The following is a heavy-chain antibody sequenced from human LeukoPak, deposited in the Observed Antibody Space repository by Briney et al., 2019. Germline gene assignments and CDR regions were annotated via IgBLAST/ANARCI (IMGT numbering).Heavy chain of an antibody. V-gene: IGHV3-23*01. CDR1: GITFGNYA. CDR2: VSGSGGST. Sequence: GGSLRLTCAASGITFGNYAMSWVRQAPGTGLEWVSSVSGSGGSTYYADTVKGRFTVSRDNSKYTLYLQMNSLRAEDTAVYYCAKDRGSSGYYSTFDYWGQGTLVTVSS. CDR3: AKDRGSSGYYSTFDY. J-gene: IGHJ4*02. D-gene: IGHD3-22*01.